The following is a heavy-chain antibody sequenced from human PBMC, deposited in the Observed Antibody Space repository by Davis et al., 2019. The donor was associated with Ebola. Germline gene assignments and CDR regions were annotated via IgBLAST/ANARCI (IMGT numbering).Heavy chain of an antibody. J-gene: IGHJ4*02. CDR3: ARVGGDGSSHLEGLDS. Sequence: MPGGSLRLSCTVSGGSISSHYWSWVRQSPGKGLEWIADINYSGRTNYNPSLARRVTISIATSKNQLSLNLSSVTAADTAVYYCARVGGDGSSHLEGLDSWGQGTPVTVSS. V-gene: IGHV4-59*11. D-gene: IGHD3-16*01. CDR2: INYSGRT. CDR1: GGSISSHY.